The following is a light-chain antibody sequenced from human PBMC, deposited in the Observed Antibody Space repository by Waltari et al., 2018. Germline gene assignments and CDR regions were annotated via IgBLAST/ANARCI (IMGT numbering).Light chain of an antibody. CDR2: EVT. CDR3: CSYSGSSTSLG. Sequence: QSALTQPASVSGSPGQSITISCTGTSSDVRNYNLVSWYQQHPGKAPKLMIYEVTKRPFGVFNRFAGSKSGTTASLTISGLQADDEADYYCCSYSGSSTSLGFGTGTKVTV. J-gene: IGLJ1*01. V-gene: IGLV2-23*02. CDR1: SSDVRNYNL.